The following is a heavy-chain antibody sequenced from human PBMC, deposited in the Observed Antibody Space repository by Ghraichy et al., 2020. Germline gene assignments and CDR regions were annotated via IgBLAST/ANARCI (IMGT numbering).Heavy chain of an antibody. CDR3: ARGVGTMVRGVTGRHWYFDL. J-gene: IGHJ2*01. V-gene: IGHV4-34*01. D-gene: IGHD3-10*01. CDR2: INHSGST. CDR1: GGSFSGYY. Sequence: SETLSLTCAVYGGSFSGYYWSWIRQPPGKGLEWIGEINHSGSTNYNPSLKSRVTISVDTSKNQFSLKLSSVTAADTAVYYCARGVGTMVRGVTGRHWYFDLWGRGTLVTVSS.